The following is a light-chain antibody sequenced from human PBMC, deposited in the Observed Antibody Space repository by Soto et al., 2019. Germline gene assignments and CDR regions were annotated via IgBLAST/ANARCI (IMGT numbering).Light chain of an antibody. CDR2: SAS. CDR3: QQSYGAPIT. Sequence: DIQMTQSPSSLSASVGDRVTITCRASQSISNFLNWYQQKPGKAPKLLIRSASSLQSGVPSRFSGSGSGTDFTLSITRLQPEDFATYYCQQSYGAPITFGHGTRLEIK. V-gene: IGKV1-39*01. CDR1: QSISNF. J-gene: IGKJ5*01.